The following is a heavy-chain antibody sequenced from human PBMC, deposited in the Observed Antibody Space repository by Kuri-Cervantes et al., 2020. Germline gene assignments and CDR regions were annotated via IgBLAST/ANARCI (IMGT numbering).Heavy chain of an antibody. J-gene: IGHJ4*02. D-gene: IGHD6-19*01. CDR1: GFTFSSYS. Sequence: GGSLRLSCAASGFTFSSYSMNWVRQAPGKGLEWVSSISSSSSYIYYADSVKGRFTISRDNAKNSLYLQMNSLRAEDTAVYYCARAPDSSGWYGFDYWGQGTLVTVSS. CDR3: ARAPDSSGWYGFDY. V-gene: IGHV3-21*01. CDR2: ISSSSSYI.